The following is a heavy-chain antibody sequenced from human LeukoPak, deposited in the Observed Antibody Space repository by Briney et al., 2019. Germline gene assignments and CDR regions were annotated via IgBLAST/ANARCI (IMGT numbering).Heavy chain of an antibody. CDR3: ARDNSVGDIAWWFDP. Sequence: ASVKVSCKASGGTFSSYAISWVRQAPGQGLEWMGGIIPIFGTADYAQKFQGRVTMTRDMSTTTDYMELSSLRSEDTAVYYCARDNSVGDIAWWFDPWGQGTLVTVSS. CDR1: GGTFSSYA. J-gene: IGHJ5*02. D-gene: IGHD3-16*02. CDR2: IIPIFGTA. V-gene: IGHV1-69*05.